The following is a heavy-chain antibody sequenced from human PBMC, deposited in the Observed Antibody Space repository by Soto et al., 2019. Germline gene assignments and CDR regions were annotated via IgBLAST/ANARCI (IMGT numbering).Heavy chain of an antibody. CDR2: IYYSGRT. CDR3: ARDRSNPPKYFDQ. Sequence: SETLSLTCTVSGGSISSDDFYWTWIRQPPGKGLEWIGYIYYSGRTDYNPSLKSRLTIGIDTSKNQFSLKLSSVSAADTAGYYCARDRSNPPKYFDQGGKGTLVTV. CDR1: GGSISSDDFY. J-gene: IGHJ4*02. V-gene: IGHV4-30-4*01.